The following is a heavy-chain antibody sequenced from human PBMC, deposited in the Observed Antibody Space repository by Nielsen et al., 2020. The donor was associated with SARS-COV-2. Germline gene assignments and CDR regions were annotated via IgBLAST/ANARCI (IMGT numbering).Heavy chain of an antibody. V-gene: IGHV3-21*01. CDR1: GFTFTSYN. CDR2: FSTRGDYI. CDR3: ASRQDGYNYDTQ. J-gene: IGHJ4*02. Sequence: GESLKISCAASGFTFTSYNMHWVRQAPGKGLEWVSFFSTRGDYIYYADSVQGRFTISRDNARNTLYLQMSGLRAEDTGVYYCASRQDGYNYDTQWGQGTRVTVSS. D-gene: IGHD5-24*01.